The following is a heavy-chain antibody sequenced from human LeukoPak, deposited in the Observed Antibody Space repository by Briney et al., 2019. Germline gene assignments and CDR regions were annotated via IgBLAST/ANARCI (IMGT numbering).Heavy chain of an antibody. CDR3: ASYLTSIPSGMGV. V-gene: IGHV3-74*01. J-gene: IGHJ6*02. CDR1: GFTFSRYW. Sequence: GGSLRLSCAASGFTFSRYWMHWLRQAPGKGLVWVSRISTDGSRTSYADSVKGRFTISRDNGKNTLYLQMNSLRAEDTAVYYCASYLTSIPSGMGVWGQGTTVTVSS. D-gene: IGHD2/OR15-2a*01. CDR2: ISTDGSRT.